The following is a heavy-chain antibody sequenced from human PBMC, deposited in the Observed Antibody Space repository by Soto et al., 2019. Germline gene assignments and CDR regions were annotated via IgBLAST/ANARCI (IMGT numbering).Heavy chain of an antibody. CDR2: IFSNDEK. J-gene: IGHJ6*02. Sequence: SVPPLVNPTETLTLTCTVSGFSLSNARMGVSWIRQPPGKALEWLAHIFSNDEKSYSTSLKSRLTISKDTSKSQVVITMTNMDPVDTATYYCERIVGAQHYGMDVWGQGTTVTVS. V-gene: IGHV2-26*01. CDR1: GFSLSNARMG. D-gene: IGHD1-26*01. CDR3: ERIVGAQHYGMDV.